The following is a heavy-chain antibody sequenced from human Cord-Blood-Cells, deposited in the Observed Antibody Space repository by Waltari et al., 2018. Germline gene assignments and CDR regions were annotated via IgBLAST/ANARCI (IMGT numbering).Heavy chain of an antibody. CDR3: ARTKHYDMLTGYICYCDL. CDR2: INHSEST. D-gene: IGHD3-9*01. CDR1: GGSFSGYY. Sequence: QVQLQKWGAGLLKPSETLSLTRAVYGGSFSGYYWSWIRQPTGKGLALIGEINHSESTNYNPSLKVRGTISVDTSKNQFSRKLSSVTVADTAVYYCARTKHYDMLTGYICYCDLWGRGTLVTVSS. J-gene: IGHJ2*01. V-gene: IGHV4-34*01.